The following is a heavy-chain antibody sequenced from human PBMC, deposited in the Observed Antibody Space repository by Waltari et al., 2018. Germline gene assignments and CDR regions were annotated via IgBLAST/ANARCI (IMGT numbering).Heavy chain of an antibody. Sequence: QVQLQQWGAGLLKPSETLSLTCAVYGGSFSGYYWSWIRQPPGKGLEWIGEINHSGSTNCNPSLKSRVTISVDTSKNQFSLKLSSVTAADTAVYYCARGGIVGATGGDDAFDIWGQGTMVTVSS. D-gene: IGHD1-26*01. J-gene: IGHJ3*02. CDR1: GGSFSGYY. CDR2: INHSGST. CDR3: ARGGIVGATGGDDAFDI. V-gene: IGHV4-34*01.